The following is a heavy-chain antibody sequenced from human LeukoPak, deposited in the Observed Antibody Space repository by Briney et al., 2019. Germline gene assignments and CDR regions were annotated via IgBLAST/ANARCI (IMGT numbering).Heavy chain of an antibody. CDR3: ASGPMTTVTIDY. D-gene: IGHD4-17*01. V-gene: IGHV3-23*01. J-gene: IGHJ4*02. CDR1: GFTFSSYA. Sequence: GGSLRLSCAASGFTFSSYAMTWVRQAPGKGLEWVSIITNSGGSTYYADSVKGRLTISRDNSKNTLYLQMNSLRAEDTAVYYCASGPMTTVTIDYWGQGTLVTVSS. CDR2: ITNSGGST.